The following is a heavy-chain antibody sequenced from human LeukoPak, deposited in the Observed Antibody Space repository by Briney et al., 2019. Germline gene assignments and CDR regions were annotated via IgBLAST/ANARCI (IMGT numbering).Heavy chain of an antibody. J-gene: IGHJ4*02. CDR3: ATRENNALRTARDY. V-gene: IGHV4-39*01. CDR2: ISSTGTP. D-gene: IGHD1/OR15-1a*01. Sequence: SETLSLTCTVPGGSITMNEYNWGSIRLPPGKGLEWIGTISSTGTPYYNPSLQSRVTISVDKSKNQFSLKLTSVTAADTAVYYCATRENNALRTARDYWGQGTRVTVSS. CDR1: GGSITMNEYN.